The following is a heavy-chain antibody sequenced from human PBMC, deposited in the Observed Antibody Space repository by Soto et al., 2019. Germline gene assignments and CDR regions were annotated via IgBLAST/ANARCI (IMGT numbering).Heavy chain of an antibody. Sequence: AGGSLRLSCAASGFTFSSYAMSWVRQAPGKGLEWVSAISGSGGSTYYADSVKGRFTISRDNSKNTLYLQMNSLRAEDTAVYYCAKPQFFGVVTPFDPWGQGTLVTVSS. J-gene: IGHJ5*02. CDR1: GFTFSSYA. CDR2: ISGSGGST. D-gene: IGHD3-3*01. V-gene: IGHV3-23*01. CDR3: AKPQFFGVVTPFDP.